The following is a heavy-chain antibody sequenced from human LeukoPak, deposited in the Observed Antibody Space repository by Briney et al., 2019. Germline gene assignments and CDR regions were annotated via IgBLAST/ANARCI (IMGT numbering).Heavy chain of an antibody. D-gene: IGHD6-13*01. V-gene: IGHV4-39*01. CDR2: IYYSGST. CDR3: ARQVAAAKYYFDY. J-gene: IGHJ4*02. CDR1: GGSISSSSYY. Sequence: ASETLSLTCTVSGGSISSSSYYWGWIRQPPGKGLEWIGSIYYSGSTYYSPSLKSRVTISVDTSKNQFSLKLSSVTAADTAVYYCARQVAAAKYYFDYWGQGTLVTVSS.